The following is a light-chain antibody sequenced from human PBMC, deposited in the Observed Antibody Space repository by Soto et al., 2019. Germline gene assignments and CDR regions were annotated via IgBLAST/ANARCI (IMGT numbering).Light chain of an antibody. Sequence: YELTQPPSVSVSPGQTASINCSGDKLGDKYACWYQQKPGQSPVLVIYQDSKRPSGIPERFSGSNSGNTATLTISGTQAMDEADYYCQAWDSSTASFYVFGTGTKVTVL. CDR1: KLGDKY. CDR2: QDS. V-gene: IGLV3-1*01. J-gene: IGLJ1*01. CDR3: QAWDSSTASFYV.